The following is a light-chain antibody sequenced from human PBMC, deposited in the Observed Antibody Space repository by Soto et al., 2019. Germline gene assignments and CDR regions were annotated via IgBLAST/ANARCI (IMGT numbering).Light chain of an antibody. J-gene: IGKJ1*01. Sequence: EMVLTQSPGTLSFSPGDRATLSCRASQSVSNDYLAWFQQKPGQTPRLLIYGASSRATGIPDRFSGSGSGTDFTLTISRLEPEDFAVYYCQQYGSSPRTFGQGTKVDI. CDR1: QSVSNDY. CDR2: GAS. CDR3: QQYGSSPRT. V-gene: IGKV3-20*01.